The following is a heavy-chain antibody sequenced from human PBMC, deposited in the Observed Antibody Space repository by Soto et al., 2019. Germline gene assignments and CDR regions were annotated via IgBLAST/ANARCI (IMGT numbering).Heavy chain of an antibody. V-gene: IGHV3-15*07. Sequence: EVQLVESGGGLVKPGGSLRLSCAASGFSFSHAWMNWVRQAPGKGLEWLGRIRSTVDGGKADYAAPVKGRFTISRDDSKTTVFRKRDGLTSEAPARFFFPAEGWTVRWATTPPGVDFWGRGPWVTVPS. CDR3: PAEGWTVRWATTPPGVDF. CDR1: GFSFSHAW. D-gene: IGHD1-1*01. J-gene: IGHJ4*02. CDR2: IRSTVDGGKA.